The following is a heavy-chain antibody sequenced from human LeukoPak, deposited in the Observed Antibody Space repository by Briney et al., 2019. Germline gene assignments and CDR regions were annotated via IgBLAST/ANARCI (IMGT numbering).Heavy chain of an antibody. D-gene: IGHD6-19*01. CDR1: GVIVSRNF. CDR2: MYAGGTT. V-gene: IGHV3-53*01. Sequence: LAGGSLRLSCAASGVIVSRNFMSWVRQAPGKGLQWVAIMYAGGTTGYSDSVRGRFHISRDSSNNTLSLQINSLRAEDTAVYYCARGSGSGWPLDRWGQGALVTVSS. CDR3: ARGSGSGWPLDR. J-gene: IGHJ5*02.